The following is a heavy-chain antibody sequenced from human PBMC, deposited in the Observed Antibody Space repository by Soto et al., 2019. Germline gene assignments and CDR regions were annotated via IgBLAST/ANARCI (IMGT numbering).Heavy chain of an antibody. J-gene: IGHJ3*02. CDR1: GHTFIDYY. V-gene: IGHV1-69-2*01. Sequence: EVNLVQSGAEMKKPGASVKISCKVSGHTFIDYYLHWVQQAPGKGLVWMGLIDPEDGEAVYAEGFQGRLTITADTARNRGYMELSNLRSDDTAVYFCATVSDYYRAATGYHDAFDIWGQGTLVTVSS. CDR2: IDPEDGEA. D-gene: IGHD3-9*01. CDR3: ATVSDYYRAATGYHDAFDI.